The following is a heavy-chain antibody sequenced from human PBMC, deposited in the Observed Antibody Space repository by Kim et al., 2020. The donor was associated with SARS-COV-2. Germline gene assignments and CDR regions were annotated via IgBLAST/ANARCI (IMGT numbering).Heavy chain of an antibody. CDR3: ARVGGVYWYFDL. Sequence: NHSQKFQGRFTITADESTSTAYMELSSLGSEDTAVYYCARVGGVYWYFDLWGRGTLVTVSS. J-gene: IGHJ2*01. V-gene: IGHV1-69*01.